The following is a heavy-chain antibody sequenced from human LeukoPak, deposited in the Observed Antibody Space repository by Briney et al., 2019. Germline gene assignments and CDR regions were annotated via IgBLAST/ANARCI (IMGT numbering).Heavy chain of an antibody. CDR3: ARGSSTTVTTLDY. Sequence: PGRSLRLSCAASGFTFSSYGMHWVRQAPGKELEWVAVISYDGSKEYYVDSVKGRFIISRDNSKNTLYLQMNSLRVEDTAVYYCARGSSTTVTTLDYWGQGTLVTVSS. CDR2: ISYDGSKE. J-gene: IGHJ4*02. D-gene: IGHD4-17*01. V-gene: IGHV3-30*03. CDR1: GFTFSSYG.